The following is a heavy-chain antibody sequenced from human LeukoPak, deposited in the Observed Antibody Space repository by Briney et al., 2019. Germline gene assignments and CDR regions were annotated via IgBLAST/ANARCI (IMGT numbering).Heavy chain of an antibody. D-gene: IGHD1-26*01. V-gene: IGHV3-74*01. CDR2: INSDGSFA. CDR3: LNLVGGGLGVDY. J-gene: IGHJ4*02. Sequence: GGSLRLSCAASGFTFGSDWMHWVRQVPGEGLVWVSCINSDGSFASYADSVKGRFTISRDNARGVLSLQMNSLRAEDTAVYYCLNLVGGGLGVDYWGQGALVTVSS. CDR1: GFTFGSDW.